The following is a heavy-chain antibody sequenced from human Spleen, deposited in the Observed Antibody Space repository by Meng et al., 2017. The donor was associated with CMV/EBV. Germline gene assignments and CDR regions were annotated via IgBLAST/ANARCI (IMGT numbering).Heavy chain of an antibody. J-gene: IGHJ4*02. CDR3: ARRGDDFWSGYLY. CDR1: GFTFSGYS. D-gene: IGHD3-3*01. CDR2: ISNTGTTT. Sequence: GGSLRLSCVVSGFTFSGYSMNWVRQGPGKGLEWISYISNTGTTTDYADSVKGRFTISRDNAKNSLYLQMNSLTAEDTAVYYCARRGDDFWSGYLYWGQGALVTVSS. V-gene: IGHV3-48*04.